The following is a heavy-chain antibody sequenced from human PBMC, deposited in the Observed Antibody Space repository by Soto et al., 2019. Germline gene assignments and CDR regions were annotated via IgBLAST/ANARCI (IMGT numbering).Heavy chain of an antibody. V-gene: IGHV3-30*03. CDR3: ATGGRQWLVTSDFNY. D-gene: IGHD6-19*01. CDR2: VSHDGRNT. CDR1: GFTFSDYA. Sequence: VQLVESGGGVVQPGRSLRLPCAASGFTFSDYAMHWVRQAPGKGLEWVAVVSHDGRNTHYADSVKGRFTISRDSSKNTVSLEMTSLRAEDTAVYYCATGGRQWLVTSDFNYWGQGALVTVSS. J-gene: IGHJ4*02.